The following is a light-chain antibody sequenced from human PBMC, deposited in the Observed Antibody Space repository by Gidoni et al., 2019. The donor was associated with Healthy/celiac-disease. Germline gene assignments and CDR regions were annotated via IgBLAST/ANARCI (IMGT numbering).Light chain of an antibody. CDR2: GAS. J-gene: IGKJ2*01. V-gene: IGKV3-15*01. CDR3: QQYNNWPYT. Sequence: EIVITQSPAPLSVSPGERAPPSCRASRSVSSNLAWYQQKPGQAPRLLIYGASTRATGIPARFSGSGSGTEFTLTISSLQSEDFAVYYCQQYNNWPYTFGQGTKLEIK. CDR1: RSVSSN.